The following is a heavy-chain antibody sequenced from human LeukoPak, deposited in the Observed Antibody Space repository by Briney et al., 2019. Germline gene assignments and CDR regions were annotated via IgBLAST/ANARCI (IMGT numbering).Heavy chain of an antibody. CDR1: GFTFSSYG. J-gene: IGHJ4*02. V-gene: IGHV3-23*01. D-gene: IGHD6-19*01. CDR3: ARVGGWYDFDY. CDR2: ISGSGGST. Sequence: GGSLRLSCAASGFTFSSYGMSWVRQAPGKGLEWVSAISGSGGSTYYADSVKGRFTISRDNAKNSLYLQMNSLRAEDTAVYYCARVGGWYDFDYWGQGTLVTVSS.